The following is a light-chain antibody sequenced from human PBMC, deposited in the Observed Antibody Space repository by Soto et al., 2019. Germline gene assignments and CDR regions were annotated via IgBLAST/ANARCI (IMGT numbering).Light chain of an antibody. CDR2: GAS. Sequence: EIVMTQSPATLSVSPGERATLSCRASQSVSSNLVWYQQKPGQAPRLLIYGASTRATGIPARFSGSGSGTEFTLTISSLQSEDFAFYYCQQYNNWPQTFGQGTKVAIK. CDR3: QQYNNWPQT. CDR1: QSVSSN. J-gene: IGKJ1*01. V-gene: IGKV3-15*01.